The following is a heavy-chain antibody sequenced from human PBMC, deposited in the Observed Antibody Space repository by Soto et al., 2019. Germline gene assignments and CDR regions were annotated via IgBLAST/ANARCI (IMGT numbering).Heavy chain of an antibody. J-gene: IGHJ5*02. Sequence: EASVKVSCKASGYTFTSYGISWVRQAHGQGLEWMGWISAYNGNTNYAQKLQGRVTMTTDTSTSTAYMELRSLRSDDTAVDYCARDPLVANWFDAWGEGALGTVS. CDR1: GYTFTSYG. CDR3: ARDPLVANWFDA. CDR2: ISAYNGNT. V-gene: IGHV1-18*01.